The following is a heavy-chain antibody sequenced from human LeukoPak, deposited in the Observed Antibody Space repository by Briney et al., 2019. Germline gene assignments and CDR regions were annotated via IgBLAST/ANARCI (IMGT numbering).Heavy chain of an antibody. CDR1: GGTFSSYA. CDR2: IIPIFGTA. J-gene: IGHJ4*02. D-gene: IGHD6-13*01. V-gene: IGHV1-69*13. Sequence: SVKVSCKASGGTFSSYAISWVRQAPGQGLEWMGGIIPIFGTANYAQKFQGRVTITADESTSTAYMELSSLRSEDTAVYYCARGQFEGPSIAAAGIFDYWGQGTLVTVSS. CDR3: ARGQFEGPSIAAAGIFDY.